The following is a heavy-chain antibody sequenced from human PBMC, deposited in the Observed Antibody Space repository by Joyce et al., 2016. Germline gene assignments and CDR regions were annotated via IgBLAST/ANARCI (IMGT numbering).Heavy chain of an antibody. CDR1: GDSINSDQYY. D-gene: IGHD3-3*01. V-gene: IGHV4-30-4*01. Sequence: QEQLHQSGPGLVRPSQTLSLTCSVSGDSINSDQYYWSWIRQSPGKGLEWLGHISHTGSTDYNPSLKSRLSISLDASENQVSLSLSSVTAADTAVYYCARAPAFAVFGVIIFGLDVWGQGTTVFVTS. CDR2: ISHTGST. J-gene: IGHJ6*02. CDR3: ARAPAFAVFGVIIFGLDV.